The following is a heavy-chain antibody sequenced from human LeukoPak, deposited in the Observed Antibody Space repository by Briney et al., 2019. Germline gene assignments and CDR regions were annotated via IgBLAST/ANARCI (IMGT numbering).Heavy chain of an antibody. J-gene: IGHJ6*04. V-gene: IGHV3-21*01. CDR3: AELGITMIGGV. CDR2: IGSDSTYI. D-gene: IGHD3-10*02. CDR1: GFTFTSYS. Sequence: PGGSLRLSCAASGFTFTSYSSTWVRQAPGKGLEWVSSIGSDSTYIYYADSVKGRFTISRDNAKNSLYLQMNSLRAEDTAVYYCAELGITMIGGVWGKGTTVTISS.